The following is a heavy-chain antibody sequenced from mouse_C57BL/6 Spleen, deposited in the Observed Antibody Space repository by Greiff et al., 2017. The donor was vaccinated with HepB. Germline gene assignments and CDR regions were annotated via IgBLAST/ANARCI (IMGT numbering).Heavy chain of an antibody. CDR1: GYSFTGYF. J-gene: IGHJ2*01. Sequence: EVKLQQSGPELVKPGDSVKISCKASGYSFTGYFMNWVVQSHGKSLEWIGRINPYNGDTFYNQKFKGKATLTVDKSSSTAHMELRSLTSEDSAVYYCARYGNYVSYFDYWGQGTTLTVSS. D-gene: IGHD2-1*01. CDR2: INPYNGDT. CDR3: ARYGNYVSYFDY. V-gene: IGHV1-20*01.